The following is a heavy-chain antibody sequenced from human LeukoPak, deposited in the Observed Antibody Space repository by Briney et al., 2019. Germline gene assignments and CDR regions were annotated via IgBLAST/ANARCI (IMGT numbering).Heavy chain of an antibody. CDR1: GGSFSGYY. CDR2: INHNGRS. J-gene: IGHJ4*02. D-gene: IGHD3-3*01. V-gene: IGHV4-34*01. Sequence: RPSETLSLTCAVYGGSFSGYYWTWIRQSPGRGLEWIGQINHNGRSRYDPSLKSRVTISIDTSKMQFSLNLSSVTAADTAIYYCARGLASGYPPIPFDYWGQGNLVTVSS. CDR3: ARGLASGYPPIPFDY.